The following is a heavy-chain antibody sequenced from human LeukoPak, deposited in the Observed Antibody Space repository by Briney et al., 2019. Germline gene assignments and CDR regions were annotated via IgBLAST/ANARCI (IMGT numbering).Heavy chain of an antibody. J-gene: IGHJ4*02. CDR1: GFTFSSYE. Sequence: PGGSLRLSCAASGFTFSSYEMNWVRQAPGKGLEGVSYISSSGSTIYYADSVKGRFTISRDNAKNSLYLQMNSLRAEDTAVYYCARSTPKLPGYYFDYWGQGTLVTVSS. V-gene: IGHV3-48*03. CDR3: ARSTPKLPGYYFDY. CDR2: ISSSGSTI. D-gene: IGHD5-24*01.